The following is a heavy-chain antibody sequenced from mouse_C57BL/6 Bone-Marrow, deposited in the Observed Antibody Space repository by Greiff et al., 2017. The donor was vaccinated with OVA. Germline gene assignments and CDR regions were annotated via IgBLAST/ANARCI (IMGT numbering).Heavy chain of an antibody. CDR1: GFSLTSYG. D-gene: IGHD2-14*01. V-gene: IGHV2-2*01. Sequence: VMLVESGPGLVQPSQSLSTTRTVLGFSLTSYGVHWVCQSPGKGLEWLGVIWSGGSTDYNAAFISRLSISKDNSKSQVFFKMNSLQADDTAIYYCARRRVQEDYFDYWGQGTTLTVSS. CDR3: ARRRVQEDYFDY. CDR2: IWSGGST. J-gene: IGHJ2*01.